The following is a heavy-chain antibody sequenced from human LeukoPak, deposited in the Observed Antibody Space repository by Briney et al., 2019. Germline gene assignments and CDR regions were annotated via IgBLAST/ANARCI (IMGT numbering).Heavy chain of an antibody. CDR2: ITSSSDSK. CDR3: AREIMGGTYDY. D-gene: IGHD1-26*01. CDR1: GFSFSIYS. V-gene: IGHV3-21*01. Sequence: GRSLRLSCAASGFSFSIYSMNWVRQAPGKWLEWVSSITSSSDSKYYADSVRGRFTISRDKARNSLHLQMNSLRADDTAVYYCAREIMGGTYDYWGQGALVTVSA. J-gene: IGHJ4*02.